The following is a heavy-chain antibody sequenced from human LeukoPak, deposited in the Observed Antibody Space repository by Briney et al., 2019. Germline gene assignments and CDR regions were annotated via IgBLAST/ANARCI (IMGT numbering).Heavy chain of an antibody. J-gene: IGHJ3*02. V-gene: IGHV3-15*01. D-gene: IGHD2-2*01. Sequence: PGGSLRLSCAASGFTFSNAWMSWVRQAPGKGLEWVGRIKSKTDGGTTDHAAPVKGRFTISRDDSKNTLYLQMNSLKTEDTAVYYCTTDPDIVVVPAPKGAFDIWGQGTMVTVSS. CDR1: GFTFSNAW. CDR2: IKSKTDGGTT. CDR3: TTDPDIVVVPAPKGAFDI.